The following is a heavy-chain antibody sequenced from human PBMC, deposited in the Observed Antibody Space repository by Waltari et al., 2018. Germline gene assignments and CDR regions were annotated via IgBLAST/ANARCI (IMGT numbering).Heavy chain of an antibody. Sequence: QLQLQESGPGLLRPSETLSLTCTVSGDSISSNRYYWVWIRQPPGRGLEWIGNIYYSGSTYSSPSLKSRVTMSVDTSKNLFSRRVRSVTAEDTAVYYCARPMSSTDGFDIWGQGKMVTVSS. V-gene: IGHV4-39*01. D-gene: IGHD4-4*01. CDR2: IYYSGST. J-gene: IGHJ3*02. CDR1: GDSISSNRYY. CDR3: ARPMSSTDGFDI.